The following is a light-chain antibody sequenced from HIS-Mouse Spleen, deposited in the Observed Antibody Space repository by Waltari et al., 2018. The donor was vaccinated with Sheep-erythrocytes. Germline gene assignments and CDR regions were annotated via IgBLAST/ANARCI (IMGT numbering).Light chain of an antibody. J-gene: IGLJ1*01. CDR3: SSYAGSNNYV. Sequence: LTPPPSAFGSPAQSATISCTGIRSAVGGYHYVSWYQQHPVKAPKLMIYEVSKRPSGVPDRFSGSKSGNPASLPVSALQAEHEADYYCSSYAGSNNYVFGTGTKVTVL. V-gene: IGLV2-8*01. CDR1: RSAVGGYHY. CDR2: EVS.